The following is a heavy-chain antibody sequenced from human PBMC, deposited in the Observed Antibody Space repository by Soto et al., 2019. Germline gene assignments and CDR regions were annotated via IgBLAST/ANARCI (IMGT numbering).Heavy chain of an antibody. CDR3: ATTGGRDFNAFDV. V-gene: IGHV5-51*01. D-gene: IGHD2-21*02. CDR2: IFPLDSDT. CDR1: GYTFTRNW. J-gene: IGHJ3*01. Sequence: GESLKISCKGSGYTFTRNWIGWVRQMPGKGLEWMGIIFPLDSDTRYSPSSQGQVTISADNSISTAYLQWSSLKASDTAIYYCATTGGRDFNAFDVWGQGTMVTVSS.